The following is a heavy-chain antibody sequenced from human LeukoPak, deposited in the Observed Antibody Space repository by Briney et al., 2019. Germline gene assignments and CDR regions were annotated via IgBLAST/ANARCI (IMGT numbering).Heavy chain of an antibody. Sequence: SETLSLTCTVSGGSISSYYWSWIRQPPGKGLEWIGEINHSGSTNYNPSLKSRVTISVDTSKNQFSLKLSSVTAADTAVYYCARGRRIRYFDWLSSYWYFDLWGRGTLVTVSS. CDR1: GGSISSYY. V-gene: IGHV4-34*01. D-gene: IGHD3-9*01. CDR2: INHSGST. CDR3: ARGRRIRYFDWLSSYWYFDL. J-gene: IGHJ2*01.